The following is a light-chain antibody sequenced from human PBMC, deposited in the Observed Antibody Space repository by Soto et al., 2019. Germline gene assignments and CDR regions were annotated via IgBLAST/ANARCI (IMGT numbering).Light chain of an antibody. CDR3: QQYGGSLPYT. V-gene: IGKV3-20*01. CDR2: GAS. Sequence: EIVLTQSPGTLSLSPGERATRSCRASQSVSSSYLAWYQQKPGQAPRLLIYGASSRATGIPDRFSGSGSGTDFTLTISRLEPEDFAVYYCQQYGGSLPYTFGQGTKLEIK. CDR1: QSVSSSY. J-gene: IGKJ2*01.